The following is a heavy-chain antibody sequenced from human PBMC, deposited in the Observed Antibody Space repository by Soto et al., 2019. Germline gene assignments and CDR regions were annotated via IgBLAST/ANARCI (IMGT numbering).Heavy chain of an antibody. V-gene: IGHV1-2*02. CDR3: TTTRDLNKCRGHCPGGSQFDP. D-gene: IGHD2-21*02. CDR2: IGPESGAT. CDR1: GYTFTGHY. J-gene: IGHJ5*02. Sequence: GASVKVSCKASGYTFTGHYIHWVRQAPEQGPEWMGEIGPESGATRYAQKFQGRVTMTRDMSITTVYMELNSLRTEDTALYYCTTTRDLNKCRGHCPGGSQFDPWGQGTLVTVSS.